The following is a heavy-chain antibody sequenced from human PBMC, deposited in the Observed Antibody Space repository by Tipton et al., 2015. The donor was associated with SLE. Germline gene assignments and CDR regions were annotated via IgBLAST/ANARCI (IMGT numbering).Heavy chain of an antibody. CDR2: VFYSGST. Sequence: TLSLTCTVSGRSISSGGGFYWSWIRQHPGKGLEWIGYVFYSGSTTYNPSFRGRVTMSVDTSKIQFSLRLNSVTAADTAIYYCARAEYSAYDVPQFDLWGQGALVTVSS. V-gene: IGHV4-61*08. D-gene: IGHD5-12*01. CDR3: ARAEYSAYDVPQFDL. J-gene: IGHJ4*02. CDR1: GRSISSGGGFY.